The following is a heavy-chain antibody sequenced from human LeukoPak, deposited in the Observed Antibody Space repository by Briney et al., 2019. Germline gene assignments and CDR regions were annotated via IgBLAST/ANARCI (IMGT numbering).Heavy chain of an antibody. CDR1: GGSFSGYY. CDR2: INHSGST. CDR3: ARGGDDYVWGSYRYFDY. D-gene: IGHD3-16*02. J-gene: IGHJ4*02. Sequence: PSETLSLTCAVYGGSFSGYYWSWIRRPSGKGLEWIGEINHSGSTNYNPSLKSRVTISVDTSKNQFSLKLSSVTAADTAVYYCARGGDDYVWGSYRYFDYWGQGTLVTVSS. V-gene: IGHV4-34*01.